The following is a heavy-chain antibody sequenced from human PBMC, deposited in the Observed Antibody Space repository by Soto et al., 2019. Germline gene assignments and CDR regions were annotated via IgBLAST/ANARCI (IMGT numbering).Heavy chain of an antibody. V-gene: IGHV1-69*02. Sequence: QVPLVQSGAEVRKPGSSVKVSCKASGVTFSSYNISWVRQAPGQGLEWMGRIIPVLGVANYAPKFQGRLTIIADEPTSTVYLDLSSLRSEDTAMYYAIWLINGDSDVSDFWGQGTFITVSS. J-gene: IGHJ3*01. CDR3: IWLINGDSDVSDF. D-gene: IGHD3-9*01. CDR1: GVTFSSYN. CDR2: IIPVLGVA.